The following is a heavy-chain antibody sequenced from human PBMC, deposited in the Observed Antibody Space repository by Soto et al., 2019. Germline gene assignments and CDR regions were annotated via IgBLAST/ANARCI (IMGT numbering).Heavy chain of an antibody. D-gene: IGHD6-25*01. J-gene: IGHJ4*01. Sequence: GGSLRLSCAGSGFTLTRSAVSWVRQAPGKGLEWVSGISAGGGGTYYADSVKGRFTISRDISKNTVYLQMNGLRVEDTAVYYCAKDMAQRVAKFVYWGQGTLVTVSS. V-gene: IGHV3-23*01. CDR3: AKDMAQRVAKFVY. CDR1: GFTLTRSA. CDR2: ISAGGGGT.